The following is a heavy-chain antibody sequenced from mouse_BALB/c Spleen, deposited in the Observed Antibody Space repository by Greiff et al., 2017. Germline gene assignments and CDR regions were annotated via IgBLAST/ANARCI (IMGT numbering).Heavy chain of an antibody. V-gene: IGHV5-6-3*01. Sequence: EVMLVESGGGLVQPGGSLKLSCAASGFTFSSYGMSWVRQTPDKRLELVATINSNGGSTYYPDSVKGRFTISRDNAKNTLYLQMSSLKSEDTAMYYCARDDGYAMDYWGQGTSVTVSS. CDR3: ARDDGYAMDY. J-gene: IGHJ4*01. CDR1: GFTFSSYG. CDR2: INSNGGST.